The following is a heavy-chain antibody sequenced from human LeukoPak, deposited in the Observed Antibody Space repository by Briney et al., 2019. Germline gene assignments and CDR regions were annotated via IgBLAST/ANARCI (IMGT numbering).Heavy chain of an antibody. CDR3: AREGTSGWAF. V-gene: IGHV4-59*01. D-gene: IGHD6-19*01. Sequence: ASETLSLTCTVSGGSISSFYWSWIRQPPGKGLEWIGYIYSSGSTKYNPSLKSRVTMSVDTSKNQFSLKVNSVTAADTAVYFCAREGTSGWAFWGQGALVTVSS. J-gene: IGHJ4*02. CDR2: IYSSGST. CDR1: GGSISSFY.